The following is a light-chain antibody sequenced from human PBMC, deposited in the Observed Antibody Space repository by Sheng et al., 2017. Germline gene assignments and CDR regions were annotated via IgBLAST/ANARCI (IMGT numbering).Light chain of an antibody. CDR1: KLGDKF. CDR2: QDT. J-gene: IGLJ2*01. CDR3: QAWDSSTAV. Sequence: SYELTQPPSVSVSPGQTASITCSGNKLGDKFACWYQQKPGQSPVLVIYQDTKRPSGVPERFSGSSSGNTVTLTISGTQAMDEADYYCQAWDSSTAVFGGGTKLTVL. V-gene: IGLV3-1*01.